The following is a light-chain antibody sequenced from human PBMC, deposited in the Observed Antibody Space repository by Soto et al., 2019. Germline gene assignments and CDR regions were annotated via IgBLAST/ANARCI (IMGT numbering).Light chain of an antibody. CDR3: QKYERAPFT. Sequence: DIQMTQSPSSLSASVGDRVTITCRASQGISNYLAWYQQKPGKVPKLLIFAASTLQSGVPSRFSGSGSGTDFTLTIISLQPEDVATYFCQKYERAPFTFGPGTKVDIK. CDR1: QGISNY. J-gene: IGKJ3*01. CDR2: AAS. V-gene: IGKV1-27*01.